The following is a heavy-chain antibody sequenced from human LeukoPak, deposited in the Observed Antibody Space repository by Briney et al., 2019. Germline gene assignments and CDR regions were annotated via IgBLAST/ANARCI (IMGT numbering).Heavy chain of an antibody. D-gene: IGHD6-13*01. J-gene: IGHJ4*02. CDR3: ARDFRSSSWYDY. Sequence: SETLSLTCTVSGGSISSGDYYWRGIRQPPGKGLEWIEYIYYSGSTYYNPTRKSRFTISVDTAKNQFSLKLSSVTAADTAVYYCARDFRSSSWYDYWGQGTLVTVSS. CDR2: IYYSGST. CDR1: GGSISSGDYY. V-gene: IGHV4-30-4*08.